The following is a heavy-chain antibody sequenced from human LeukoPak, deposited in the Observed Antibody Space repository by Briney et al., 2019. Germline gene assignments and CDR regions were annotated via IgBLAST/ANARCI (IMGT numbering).Heavy chain of an antibody. D-gene: IGHD3-10*01. CDR3: ARDGGSMVRGVITGRYYFDY. J-gene: IGHJ4*02. CDR2: IIPIFGTA. CDR1: GGTFSSYA. Sequence: GSSVKVSCKASGGTFSSYAISWVRQAPGQGHEWMGRIIPIFGTANYAQKFQGRVTITTDESTSTAYMELSSLRSEDTAVYYCARDGGSMVRGVITGRYYFDYWGQGTLFTVSS. V-gene: IGHV1-69*05.